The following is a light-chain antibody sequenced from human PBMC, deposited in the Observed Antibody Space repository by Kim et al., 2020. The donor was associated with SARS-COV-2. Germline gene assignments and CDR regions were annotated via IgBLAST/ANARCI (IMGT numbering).Light chain of an antibody. J-gene: IGKJ1*01. CDR3: QHYDNWPPWT. Sequence: SPGETATLSCRASQSISSNLAWYQQKPGQAPRLLIYGASTRATGIPARFSGSGSGTEFTLTISSLQSEDFAVYYCQHYDNWPPWTFGQGTKVEIK. V-gene: IGKV3-15*01. CDR1: QSISSN. CDR2: GAS.